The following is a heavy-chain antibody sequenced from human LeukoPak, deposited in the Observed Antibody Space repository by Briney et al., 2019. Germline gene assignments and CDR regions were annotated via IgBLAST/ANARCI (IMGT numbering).Heavy chain of an antibody. J-gene: IGHJ4*02. CDR1: GGSFSGYY. D-gene: IGHD3-3*01. CDR3: ARGHYDFWSGYYSRFDY. V-gene: IGHV4-34*01. CDR2: INHSGST. Sequence: SETLSLTCAVYGGSFSGYYWSWIRQPPGKGLEWIGEINHSGSTNYNPSLKSRVTISVDTSKNQFSLKLSSVTAADTAVYYCARGHYDFWSGYYSRFDYWGQGTLVTVSS.